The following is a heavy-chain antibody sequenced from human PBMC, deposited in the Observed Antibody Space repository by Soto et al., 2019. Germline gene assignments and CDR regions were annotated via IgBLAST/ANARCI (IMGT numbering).Heavy chain of an antibody. J-gene: IGHJ4*02. CDR1: GYTFTGYY. CDR2: INPNSGGT. Sequence: GASVKVSCKASGYTFTGYYMHWVRQAPGQGLEWMGWINPNSGGTNYAQKFQGRVTMTRDTSNSTAYMELSRLRSDDTAVYYCARARGGYGSGSYLAYWGQGTLVTVSS. CDR3: ARARGGYGSGSYLAY. D-gene: IGHD3-10*01. V-gene: IGHV1-2*02.